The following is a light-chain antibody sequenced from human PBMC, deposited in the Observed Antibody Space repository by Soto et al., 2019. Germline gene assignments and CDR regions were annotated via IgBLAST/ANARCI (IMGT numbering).Light chain of an antibody. V-gene: IGKV1-27*01. CDR2: AAS. J-gene: IGKJ4*01. Sequence: DIHMTQSPASLSSSVGDRVTITCRAILPISNYLAWYQQKQGKIPNLLIYAASTLQAGVPSRFSGSGSGTDFTIPIRSLQPEDVAAYYCQKYNSATLTFGGGTKVDIK. CDR1: LPISNY. CDR3: QKYNSATLT.